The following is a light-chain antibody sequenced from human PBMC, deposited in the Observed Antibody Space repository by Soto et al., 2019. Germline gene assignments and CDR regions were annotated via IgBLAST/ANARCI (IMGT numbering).Light chain of an antibody. V-gene: IGKV3-20*01. CDR3: QLYGTSPMFT. CDR2: SAS. Sequence: EIVLTQSPGTLSLSPGERATLSCRASQSVSSNSLAWYLQKPGQAPRLLIYSASSRATGIPDRFSGSGSGTDFTLTISRLEPEDFVVYYCQLYGTSPMFTFGRGTRLEIK. J-gene: IGKJ2*01. CDR1: QSVSSNS.